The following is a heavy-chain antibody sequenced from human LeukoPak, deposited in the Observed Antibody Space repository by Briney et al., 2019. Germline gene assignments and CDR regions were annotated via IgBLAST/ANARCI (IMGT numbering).Heavy chain of an antibody. J-gene: IGHJ6*02. CDR1: GGSVSGYF. CDR3: ARHDPVGHFLRGMDV. CDR2: IYYTGST. D-gene: IGHD2/OR15-2a*01. Sequence: SETLSLTCAVSGGSVSGYFWSWSRQPPGKGLEWIGYIYYTGSTIYNPSLRSRVTMSVDVSKNQFSLNLSSVTAADTAVYYCARHDPVGHFLRGMDVWGQGTTVTVSS. V-gene: IGHV4-59*08.